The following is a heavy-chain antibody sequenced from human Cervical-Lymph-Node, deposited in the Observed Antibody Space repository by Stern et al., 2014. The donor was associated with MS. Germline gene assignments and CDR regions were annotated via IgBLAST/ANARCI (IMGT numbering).Heavy chain of an antibody. V-gene: IGHV5-51*03. J-gene: IGHJ6*02. CDR1: GYTFTNNW. CDR2: IHPDDSDI. Sequence: VQLVESGAEVKKPGASLKISCKGSGYTFTNNWIAWVRQMPGKGLEWMGIIHPDDSDIRYSPSLQGQVTISADKSLITAYLARSTLKAADSAVYYWAKRPPRRKWDDPNYGMDVWGQGTTVTVSS. D-gene: IGHD1-1*01. CDR3: AKRPPRRKWDDPNYGMDV.